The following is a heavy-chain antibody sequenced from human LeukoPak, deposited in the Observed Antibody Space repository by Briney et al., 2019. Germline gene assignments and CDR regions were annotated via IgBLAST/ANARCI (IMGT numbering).Heavy chain of an antibody. D-gene: IGHD6-19*01. CDR1: GFTFSSYA. CDR2: ISGSGGST. J-gene: IGHJ4*02. Sequence: HPGGSLRLSCAASGFTFSSYAMSWVRQAPGKGLEWVSAISGSGGSTYYADSVKGRFTISRDNSKNTLYLQMNSLRAEDTAVYYCAKSPSGWTFFDYWGQGILVTVSS. CDR3: AKSPSGWTFFDY. V-gene: IGHV3-23*01.